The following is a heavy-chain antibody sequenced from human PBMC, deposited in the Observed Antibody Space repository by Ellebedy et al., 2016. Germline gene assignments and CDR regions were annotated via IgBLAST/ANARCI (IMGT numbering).Heavy chain of an antibody. V-gene: IGHV1-18*04. CDR1: GYSFLSHG. CDR3: ARDIDWRVDY. CDR2: ISANSGTT. Sequence: ASVKVSCXASGYSFLSHGISWVRQAPGQGLEWMGWISANSGTTAYAQKFQGRVTVTADTSTTTGYMELRSLTSDDTAVYYCARDIDWRVDYWGQGTLVTVSS. D-gene: IGHD3-9*01. J-gene: IGHJ4*02.